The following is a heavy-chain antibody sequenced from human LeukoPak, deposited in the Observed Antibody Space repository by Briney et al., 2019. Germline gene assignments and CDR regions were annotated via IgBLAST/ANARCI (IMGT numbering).Heavy chain of an antibody. CDR3: ARHRIVGATSAFDI. V-gene: IGHV4-39*01. Sequence: SETLSLTCTVSGGSISSSSYYWGWIRQPPGKGLEWIGSIYYSGSTYYNPSLKNRVTISVDTSKNQFSLKLSSVTAADTAVYYCARHRIVGATSAFDIWGQGTMVTVSS. CDR2: IYYSGST. D-gene: IGHD1-26*01. J-gene: IGHJ3*02. CDR1: GGSISSSSYY.